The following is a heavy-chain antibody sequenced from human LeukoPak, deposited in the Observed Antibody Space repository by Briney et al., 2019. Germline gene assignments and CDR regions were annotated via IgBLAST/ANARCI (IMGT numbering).Heavy chain of an antibody. D-gene: IGHD2-2*01. J-gene: IGHJ5*02. CDR2: IKSKTDGGTT. CDR1: GFTFSNAW. V-gene: IGHV3-15*01. CDR3: TTDPQIYCSSTSCYP. Sequence: GESLKISCAASGFTFSNAWMSWVRQAPGKGLEWVGRIKSKTDGGTTDYAAPVKGKFTISRDDSKNTLYLQMNGLKTEDTAVYYCTTDPQIYCSSTSCYPWGQGTLVTVSS.